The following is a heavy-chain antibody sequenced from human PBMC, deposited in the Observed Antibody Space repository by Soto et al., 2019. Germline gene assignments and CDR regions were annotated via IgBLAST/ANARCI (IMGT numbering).Heavy chain of an antibody. J-gene: IGHJ6*02. CDR1: GGSFSGYY. CDR2: INHSGST. CDR3: ARIVVVPAAMRGYYYYGMDV. Sequence: SETLSLTCAVYGGSFSGYYWSWIRQPPGKGLEWIGEINHSGSTNYNPSLKSRVTISVDTSKNQFSLKLSSVTAADTAVYYCARIVVVPAAMRGYYYYGMDVWGQGTTVTVS. D-gene: IGHD2-2*01. V-gene: IGHV4-34*01.